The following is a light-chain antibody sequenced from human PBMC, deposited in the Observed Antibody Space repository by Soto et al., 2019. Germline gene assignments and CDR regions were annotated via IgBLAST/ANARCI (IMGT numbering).Light chain of an antibody. J-gene: IGLJ1*01. CDR1: SSDVGAYNS. Sequence: QSALAQPASVSGSPGQSITISCTGTSSDVGAYNSVSWYQQHPHKAPQVIIYKVTQRPSGVSNRFSGSTSGNAASLTISALQADDEADYFCCSSAPKSTYVFGTGTKVTVL. CDR3: CSSAPKSTYV. CDR2: KVT. V-gene: IGLV2-23*02.